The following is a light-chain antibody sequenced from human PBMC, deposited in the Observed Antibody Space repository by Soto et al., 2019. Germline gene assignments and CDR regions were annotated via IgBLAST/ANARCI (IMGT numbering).Light chain of an antibody. V-gene: IGKV3-20*01. CDR1: QSVSSSY. CDR2: GAS. Sequence: EIVLTQSPGTLSLSPGERATLSCRASQSVSSSYLAWYQQKPDQAPRLLIYGASSRATGIPDRFSGSGSGTDFTLTISRLEPEDFAVYYCQQYGSSPPVTFGQGTKVDNK. J-gene: IGKJ1*01. CDR3: QQYGSSPPVT.